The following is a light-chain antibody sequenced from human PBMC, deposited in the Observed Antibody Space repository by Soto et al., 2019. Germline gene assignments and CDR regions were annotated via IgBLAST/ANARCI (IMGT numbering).Light chain of an antibody. CDR2: GAS. CDR3: QQYGSSPIT. Sequence: EIVLTQSPGTLSXSPGERXXXXXXXXQSVSSSYLAWYQQKPGQAPRLLIYGASSRATGIPDRFSGSGSGTDFTLTISRLEPEDFAVYYCQQYGSSPITFGQGTRL. CDR1: QSVSSSY. V-gene: IGKV3-20*01. J-gene: IGKJ5*01.